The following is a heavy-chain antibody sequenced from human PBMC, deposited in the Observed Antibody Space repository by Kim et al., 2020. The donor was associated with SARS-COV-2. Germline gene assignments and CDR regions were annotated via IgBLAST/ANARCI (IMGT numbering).Heavy chain of an antibody. CDR1: GFTFSSYG. CDR2: IWYDGSNK. Sequence: GGSLRLSCAASGFTFSSYGMHWVRQAPGKGLEWVAVIWYDGSNKYYADSVKGRFTISRDNSKNTLYLQMNSLRAEDTAVYCCARDDAGGSSWPDYWGQGT. CDR3: ARDDAGGSSWPDY. J-gene: IGHJ4*02. V-gene: IGHV3-33*01. D-gene: IGHD6-13*01.